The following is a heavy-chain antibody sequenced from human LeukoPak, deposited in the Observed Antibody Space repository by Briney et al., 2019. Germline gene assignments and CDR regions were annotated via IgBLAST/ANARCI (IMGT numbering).Heavy chain of an antibody. J-gene: IGHJ5*02. CDR2: INHSGST. D-gene: IGHD3-10*01. V-gene: IGHV4-34*01. CDR1: GGSFSGYY. CDR3: ARGRSMVRGVRYWFDP. Sequence: SETMSLTCAVYGGSFSGYYWSWIRQPPGKGLEWIGEINHSGSTNYNPSLKSRVTISVDTSKNQFSLKLSSVPAADTAVYYCARGRSMVRGVRYWFDPWGQGTLVTVSS.